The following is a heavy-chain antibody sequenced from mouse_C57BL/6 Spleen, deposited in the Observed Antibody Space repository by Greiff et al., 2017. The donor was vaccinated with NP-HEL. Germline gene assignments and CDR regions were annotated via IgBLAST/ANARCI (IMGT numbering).Heavy chain of an antibody. CDR2: IYPGSGST. CDR3: ARKGPYYSTLFDY. Sequence: QVQLKQPGAELVKPGASVKMSCKASGYTFTSYWITWVKQRPGQGLEWIGDIYPGSGSTNYNEKFKSKATLTVDTSSSTAYMQLSSLTSEDSAVYYCARKGPYYSTLFDYWGQGTTLTVSS. D-gene: IGHD2-5*01. V-gene: IGHV1-55*01. J-gene: IGHJ2*01. CDR1: GYTFTSYW.